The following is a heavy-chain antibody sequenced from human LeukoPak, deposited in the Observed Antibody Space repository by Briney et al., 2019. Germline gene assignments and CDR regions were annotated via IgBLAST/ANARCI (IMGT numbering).Heavy chain of an antibody. CDR3: ASTVFEYSSSSGRDNWFDP. J-gene: IGHJ5*02. Sequence: SETLSLTCAVYGGSFSGYYWSWIRQPPGKGLEWIGEINHSGSTNYNPSLKSRVTISVDTSKNQFSLKLSSVTAADTAVYYCASTVFEYSSSSGRDNWFDPRGQGTLVTVSS. CDR1: GGSFSGYY. CDR2: INHSGST. V-gene: IGHV4-34*01. D-gene: IGHD6-6*01.